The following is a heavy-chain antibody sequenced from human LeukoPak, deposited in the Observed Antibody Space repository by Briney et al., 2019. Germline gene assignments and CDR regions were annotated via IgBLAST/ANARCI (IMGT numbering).Heavy chain of an antibody. D-gene: IGHD3-22*01. CDR1: GLTFSSYS. V-gene: IGHV3-21*01. J-gene: IGHJ4*02. CDR2: ISSSSYI. Sequence: GGSLRLSCAASGLTFSSYSMNWLRQAPGKGLEWVSSISSSSYIYYADSVKGGFTISRDNAKNSLYLQMNRLRAEDTAVYYCARGLTYYYDSSGFEWDYWGQGTLVTVSS. CDR3: ARGLTYYYDSSGFEWDY.